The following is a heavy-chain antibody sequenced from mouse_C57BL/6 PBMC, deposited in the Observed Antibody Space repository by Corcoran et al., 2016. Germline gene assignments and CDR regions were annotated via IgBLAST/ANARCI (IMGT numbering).Heavy chain of an antibody. CDR2: INTYSGVP. V-gene: IGHV9-3*01. CDR1: GYTFTTYG. CDR3: ARGDSNPLYYSMDY. D-gene: IGHD2-5*01. J-gene: IGHJ4*01. Sequence: QIQLVQSGPELKKPGETVKISCKASGYTFTTYGMSWVKQAPGKGLKWMGWINTYSGVPTYADDFKGRFAFSLETSASTAYLQINNLKNEDTATYFCARGDSNPLYYSMDYWGQGTSVTVSS.